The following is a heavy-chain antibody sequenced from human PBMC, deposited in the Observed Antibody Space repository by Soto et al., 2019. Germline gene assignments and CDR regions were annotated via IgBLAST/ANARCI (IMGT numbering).Heavy chain of an antibody. J-gene: IGHJ4*02. D-gene: IGHD1-7*01. V-gene: IGHV4-34*01. CDR2: ISHSGST. Sequence: QVQLQQWGAGLLKPSETLSLTCAVYGGSFSGYYWSWIRQPPGKGLEWIGEISHSGSTNYNPSLKSRVTISVDTSKDQFSLKLSSVAGADTAVYYCARMDNWNWEGNFDYWGQGTLVTVSS. CDR1: GGSFSGYY. CDR3: ARMDNWNWEGNFDY.